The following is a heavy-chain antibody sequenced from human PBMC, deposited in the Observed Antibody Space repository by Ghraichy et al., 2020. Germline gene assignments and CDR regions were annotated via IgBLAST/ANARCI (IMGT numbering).Heavy chain of an antibody. CDR3: ARDLLRFLEWWNGMDV. J-gene: IGHJ6*02. CDR2: INSDGSST. V-gene: IGHV3-74*01. D-gene: IGHD3-3*01. CDR1: GFTFSSYW. Sequence: GGSLRLSCTASGFTFSSYWMHWVRQAPGKGLVWVSRINSDGSSTSYADSVKGRFTISRDNAKNTLYLQMNSLRAEDTAVYYCARDLLRFLEWWNGMDVWGQGTTVTVSS.